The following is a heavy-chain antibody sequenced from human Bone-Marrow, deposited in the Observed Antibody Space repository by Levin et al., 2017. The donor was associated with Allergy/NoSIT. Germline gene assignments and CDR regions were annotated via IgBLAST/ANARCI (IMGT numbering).Heavy chain of an antibody. Sequence: NSSETLSLTCTVSGGSISTSGYYWGWVRQPPGKGLEWIATIYYTGNTYFNPSLKSRVTISVDTSKNQFSLRLSSVTAADTAVYYCARARSISRVYDLDYWGQGTLVTVSS. V-gene: IGHV4-39*01. J-gene: IGHJ4*02. CDR1: GGSISTSGYY. CDR2: IYYTGNT. D-gene: IGHD5/OR15-5a*01. CDR3: ARARSISRVYDLDY.